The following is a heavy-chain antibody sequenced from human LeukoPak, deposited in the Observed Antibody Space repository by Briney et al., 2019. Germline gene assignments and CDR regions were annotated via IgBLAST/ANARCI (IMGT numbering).Heavy chain of an antibody. Sequence: GGSLRLSCAASGFNFSSYAMHWVRQAPEKGLEYVAAISYNGGSTYYANSVKGRFTVSRDNSKNTLYLQMGSLRAEDMAVYYCTRRAAADTFYSDYWGQGILVTVSS. J-gene: IGHJ4*02. CDR1: GFNFSSYA. D-gene: IGHD6-13*01. CDR2: ISYNGGST. V-gene: IGHV3-64*01. CDR3: TRRAAADTFYSDY.